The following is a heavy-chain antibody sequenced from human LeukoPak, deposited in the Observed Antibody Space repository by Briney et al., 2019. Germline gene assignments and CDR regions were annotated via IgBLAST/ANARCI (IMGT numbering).Heavy chain of an antibody. V-gene: IGHV4-4*02. CDR3: ARDLTRKYGSGSYYGY. D-gene: IGHD3-10*01. Sequence: SETLSLTCVVSGGSISNSNWWTWVRQSPEKGLEWIGEIYHNGNTNYNPSLKSRVTISVDTSKNQFSLKLSSVTAADTAVYYCARDLTRKYGSGSYYGYWGQGTLVTVSS. CDR2: IYHNGNT. CDR1: GGSISNSNW. J-gene: IGHJ4*02.